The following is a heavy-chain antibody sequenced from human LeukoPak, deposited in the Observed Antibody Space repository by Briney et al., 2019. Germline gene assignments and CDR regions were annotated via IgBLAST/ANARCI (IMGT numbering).Heavy chain of an antibody. J-gene: IGHJ4*01. CDR1: GGSFSGYY. CDR2: INHSGGT. Sequence: PSETLSLTCAVYGGSFSGYYWSWIRQPPVKVLEWIGEINHSGGTNYNPSLKSRVTISVDTSKNQFSLKLSSVTAADTAVYYCARRNSDWGNYRVLDYWGHGTLVTVSS. D-gene: IGHD3-16*02. V-gene: IGHV4-34*01. CDR3: ARRNSDWGNYRVLDY.